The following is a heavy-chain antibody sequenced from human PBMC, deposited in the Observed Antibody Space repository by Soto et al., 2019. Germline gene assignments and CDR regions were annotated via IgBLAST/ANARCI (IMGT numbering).Heavy chain of an antibody. CDR2: ISSSSTI. CDR3: ASLYYYDSSDY. V-gene: IGHV3-48*02. J-gene: IGHJ4*02. Sequence: PGGSLRLSCAASGFTFSNYSMNWVRQAPGKGLEWVSYISSSSTIYYADSVKGRFTISRDNAKNSLYLQMNSLRDEDTAVYYCASLYYYDSSDYWGQGTLVTVSS. CDR1: GFTFSNYS. D-gene: IGHD3-22*01.